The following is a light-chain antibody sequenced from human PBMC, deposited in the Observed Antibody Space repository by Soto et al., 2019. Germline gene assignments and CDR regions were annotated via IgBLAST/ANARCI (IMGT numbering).Light chain of an antibody. Sequence: EIVMTQSPATLSVSPGERVTLSCRASQSFGSSYLAWYQQKPGQAPRLLIHGASTRATGFPARFSGSGSGTDFTLTISSLQSEDFAVYYCQQYNNWPWTFGQGTKVDI. CDR1: QSFGSSY. CDR3: QQYNNWPWT. V-gene: IGKV3-15*01. J-gene: IGKJ1*01. CDR2: GAS.